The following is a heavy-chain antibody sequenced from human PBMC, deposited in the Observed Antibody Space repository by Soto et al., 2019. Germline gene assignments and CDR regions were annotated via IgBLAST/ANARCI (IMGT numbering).Heavy chain of an antibody. CDR3: ARGLYDSGSFYFDF. V-gene: IGHV3-53*01. CDR1: GFNFIRKY. J-gene: IGHJ4*02. CDR2: LYSGGTT. Sequence: EVQLVESGGGLIQPGGSLRRSCAASGFNFIRKYMIWVRQAPGKGLEWVSILYSGGTTYYADSVKGRFTISRNTSENTLYLQMNSLRAEDTAVYYCARGLYDSGSFYFDFWGQGILVTASS. D-gene: IGHD3-10*01.